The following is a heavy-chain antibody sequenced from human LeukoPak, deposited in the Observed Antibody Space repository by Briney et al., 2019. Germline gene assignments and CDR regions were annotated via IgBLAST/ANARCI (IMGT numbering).Heavy chain of an antibody. CDR2: IYYSGST. D-gene: IGHD3-22*01. V-gene: IGHV4-39*02. Sequence: SETLSLTCTVSGGSIRSGSHYWAWIRQPPGKGLEWIGSIYYSGSTYYNPSLENRVTISIDTSKNHFSLTLSSLSAADTSVYYCAKRDDSGGNLVDLWGQGTLVTVS. J-gene: IGHJ4*02. CDR1: GGSIRSGSHY. CDR3: AKRDDSGGNLVDL.